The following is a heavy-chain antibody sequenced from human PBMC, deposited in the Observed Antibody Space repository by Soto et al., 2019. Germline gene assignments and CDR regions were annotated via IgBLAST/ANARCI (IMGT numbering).Heavy chain of an antibody. Sequence: KASETLSLTCTVSGASIKSRNYFWGWIRQPPGKGLEFVGSIHSSGGTYYNPSLKSRVTVSVDLSNSHFSLSLKSLTATDTAVYYCGRLAEAATGHTDFDFWGQGTLVTVSS. CDR1: GASIKSRNYF. CDR2: IHSSGGT. J-gene: IGHJ4*02. D-gene: IGHD2-15*01. V-gene: IGHV4-39*02. CDR3: GRLAEAATGHTDFDF.